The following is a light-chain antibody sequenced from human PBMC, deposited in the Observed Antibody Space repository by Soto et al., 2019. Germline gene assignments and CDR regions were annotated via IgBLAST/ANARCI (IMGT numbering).Light chain of an antibody. CDR2: VGTGGIVG. Sequence: QPVLTQPPSASASLGASVTLTCTLSSGYSNYKVDWYQQRPGKGPRFVMRVGTGGIVGSKGDGIPDRFSVLGSGLNRYLTIKNIQEEDESEYHCGADHGSGSNFVVFGGGTKLTVL. J-gene: IGLJ2*01. V-gene: IGLV9-49*01. CDR3: GADHGSGSNFVV. CDR1: SGYSNYK.